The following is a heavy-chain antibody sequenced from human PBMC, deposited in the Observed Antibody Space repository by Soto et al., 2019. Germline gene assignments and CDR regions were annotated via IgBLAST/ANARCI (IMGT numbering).Heavy chain of an antibody. CDR3: ARDRREDMGDDACDL. Sequence: QVLLVQSGAEVKKPGASVKVSCKASGYTFAKYYMHWVRQAPGQRLEWMGLINPSGDNTSYEQKFQGRVTVTRDTSTNTLYMELSSLRSDDTAVYYCARDRREDMGDDACDLWGQGTMVPVSS. CDR1: GYTFAKYY. J-gene: IGHJ3*01. V-gene: IGHV1-46*03. D-gene: IGHD3-16*01. CDR2: INPSGDNT.